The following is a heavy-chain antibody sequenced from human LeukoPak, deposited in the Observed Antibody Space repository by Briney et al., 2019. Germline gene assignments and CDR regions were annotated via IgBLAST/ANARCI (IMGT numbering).Heavy chain of an antibody. D-gene: IGHD3-3*01. CDR1: GYTFTSYG. Sequence: GASVKVSCKASGYTFTSYGISWVRQAPGQGLEWMGWISAYNGNTNYAQKLQGRVTMTTDTSTSTAYMELRSLRSDDTAVYYCARDGVPFWSGYFWYYYYYMDVWGKGTTVTVSS. V-gene: IGHV1-18*01. CDR3: ARDGVPFWSGYFWYYYYYMDV. CDR2: ISAYNGNT. J-gene: IGHJ6*03.